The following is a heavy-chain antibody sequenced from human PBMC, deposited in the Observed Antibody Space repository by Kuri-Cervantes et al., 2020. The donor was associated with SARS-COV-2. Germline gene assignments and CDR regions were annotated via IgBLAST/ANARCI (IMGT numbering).Heavy chain of an antibody. CDR1: EFSVSSNF. CDR2: IYNGGTT. J-gene: IGHJ4*02. V-gene: IGHV3-66*01. Sequence: GESLKISCAVSEFSVSSNFMNWVRQAPGKGLEWVSVIYNGGTTNYANSVRDRFIISRDNSRNMLYLQMNSLRVDDTAIYYCATVDNWNSKGGFEYWGQGALVTVSS. D-gene: IGHD1-1*01. CDR3: ATVDNWNSKGGFEY.